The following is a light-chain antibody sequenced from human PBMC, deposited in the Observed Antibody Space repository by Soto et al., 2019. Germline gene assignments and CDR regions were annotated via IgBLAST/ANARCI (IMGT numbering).Light chain of an antibody. Sequence: EIVWTQSPATLSLSPGERATLACRDSQSVSSYLAWYQHKPGQAPRLLIYDASNRATGIPARFSGSGSGTDFTLTISSLEPEDFAVYYCQQRSNCPTFGQGTRLEI. J-gene: IGKJ5*01. CDR1: QSVSSY. V-gene: IGKV3-11*01. CDR2: DAS. CDR3: QQRSNCPT.